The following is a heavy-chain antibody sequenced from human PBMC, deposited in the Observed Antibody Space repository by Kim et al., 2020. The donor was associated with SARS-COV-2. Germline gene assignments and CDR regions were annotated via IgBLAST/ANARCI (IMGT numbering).Heavy chain of an antibody. J-gene: IGHJ4*02. CDR1: GFTFTTHW. CDR3: ARGLSGPDY. V-gene: IGHV3-74*01. CDR2: IKSDGTGT. D-gene: IGHD2-8*02. Sequence: GGSLRLSCAASGFTFTTHWMHWVRQAPGKGLVWVSLIKSDGTGTRYADSVKGRFTISRDNARNTLYLQMNSLRVEDTALYYCARGLSGPDYWGQGTLVTVSS.